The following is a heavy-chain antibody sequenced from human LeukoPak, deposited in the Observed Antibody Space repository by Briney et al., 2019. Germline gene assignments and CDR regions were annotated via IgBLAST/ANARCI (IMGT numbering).Heavy chain of an antibody. D-gene: IGHD1-14*01. CDR1: RFTLSSYG. CDR2: ISDDGGNK. J-gene: IGHJ4*02. V-gene: IGHV3-30*03. CDR3: AIIGAAGGTTSAKKFDD. Sequence: GGSLRLSCAASRFTLSSYGIHWVRQAPGKGLQWVAAISDDGGNKYYSDSMKGRFTISRDNSQNLVYLQMNSLRTEDTAVYYCAIIGAAGGTTSAKKFDDWGQGTLVTVSS.